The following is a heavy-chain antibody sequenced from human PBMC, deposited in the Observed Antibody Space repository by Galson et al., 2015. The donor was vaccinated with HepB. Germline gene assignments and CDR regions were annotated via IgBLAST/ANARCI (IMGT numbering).Heavy chain of an antibody. CDR3: AKDLRTVTTGIYYYGMDV. CDR2: ISYDGSNK. CDR1: GFTFSSYA. Sequence: SLRLSCAASGFTFSSYAMHWVRQAPGKGLEWVAVISYDGSNKYYADSVKGRFTISRDNSKNTLYLQMNSLRAEDTAVYYCAKDLRTVTTGIYYYGMDVWAKGPRSPSP. D-gene: IGHD4-11*01. V-gene: IGHV3-30-3*01. J-gene: IGHJ6*02.